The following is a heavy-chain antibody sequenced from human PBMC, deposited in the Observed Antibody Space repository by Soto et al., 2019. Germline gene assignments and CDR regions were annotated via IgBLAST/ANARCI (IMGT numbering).Heavy chain of an antibody. J-gene: IGHJ6*02. Sequence: ASVQVSCKASGGTFSSYAISWVRQAPGQGLEWMGGIIPIFGTANYAQKFQGRVTITADESTSTAYMELSSLRSEDTAEYYCAVTTVTSIGYCYRMDVWGQGNTV. D-gene: IGHD4-4*01. CDR1: GGTFSSYA. V-gene: IGHV1-69*13. CDR3: AVTTVTSIGYCYRMDV. CDR2: IIPIFGTA.